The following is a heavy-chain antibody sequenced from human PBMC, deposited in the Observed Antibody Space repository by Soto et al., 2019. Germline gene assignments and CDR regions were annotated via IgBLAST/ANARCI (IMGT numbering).Heavy chain of an antibody. J-gene: IGHJ6*02. Sequence: QLQLQESGPGLVKPSETLSLTCTVSGGSNSSRSYYWGWIRQPPGKGLEWIGSIYYSGSTYYNPSLRRRVPISVDTSKNQFSLKLSSVTAADTAVYYCATQRTVVAAAGDYGMDVWGQGTTGTVSS. V-gene: IGHV4-39*01. CDR1: GGSNSSRSYY. CDR2: IYYSGST. D-gene: IGHD6-13*01. CDR3: ATQRTVVAAAGDYGMDV.